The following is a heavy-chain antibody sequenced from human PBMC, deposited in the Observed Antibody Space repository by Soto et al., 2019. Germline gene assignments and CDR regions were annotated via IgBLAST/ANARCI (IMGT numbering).Heavy chain of an antibody. D-gene: IGHD2-21*01. V-gene: IGHV1-46*01. Sequence: QVQLVQSGAEVKKPGASVQVSCKASGYTFTTYYVHWVGQAPGKGLEWMGIIKPSGGSASFEQKFQVRVTMAGDTSTGKVCMELSRQTSEDTAEYFCARDRLPPPPARSWMLLAVTSDGMDVWGKGTTVTFSS. J-gene: IGHJ6*04. CDR1: GYTFTTYY. CDR2: IKPSGGSA. CDR3: ARDRLPPPPARSWMLLAVTSDGMDV.